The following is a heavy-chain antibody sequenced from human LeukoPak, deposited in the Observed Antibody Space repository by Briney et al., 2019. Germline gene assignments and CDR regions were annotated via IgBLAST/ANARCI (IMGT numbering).Heavy chain of an antibody. V-gene: IGHV4-34*01. Sequence: SETLSLTCAVYGGSFSGYYWSWIRQPPGKGLEWIGEINHSGSTNYNPSLKSRVTISVDTSKNQFSLKLSSVTAADTAVYYCARSSGDYDFWSGYLGYYIDYWGQGTLVTVSS. CDR2: INHSGST. D-gene: IGHD3-3*01. CDR3: ARSSGDYDFWSGYLGYYIDY. CDR1: GGSFSGYY. J-gene: IGHJ4*02.